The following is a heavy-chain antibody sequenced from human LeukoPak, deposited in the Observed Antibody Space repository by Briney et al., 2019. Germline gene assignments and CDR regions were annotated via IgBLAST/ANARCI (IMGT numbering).Heavy chain of an antibody. V-gene: IGHV3-11*05. J-gene: IGHJ4*02. D-gene: IGHD6-13*01. CDR2: ISSSSYT. CDR3: ARGYSSSWYPEFDY. CDR1: GFTFSEYY. Sequence: GGSLRLSCAASGFTFSEYYMSWIRQAPGKGLEWVSYISSSSYTNYADSVKGRFTISRDNAKNSLYLQMNSLRAEDTAVYYCARGYSSSWYPEFDYWGQGTLVTVSS.